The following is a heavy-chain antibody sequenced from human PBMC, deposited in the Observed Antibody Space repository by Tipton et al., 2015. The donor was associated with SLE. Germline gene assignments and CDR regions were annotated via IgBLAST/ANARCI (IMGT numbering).Heavy chain of an antibody. CDR1: AFSVSAYH. CDR2: SYLGGGT. J-gene: IGHJ4*02. Sequence: GSLRLSCAASAFSVSAYHMTWVRQAPGKGLEWVSVSYLGGGTDYADSVKGRFTVSRDSSENTVYLQMNSLRAEDTAVYYCASLERYSGYDWHFDYWGQGTPVTVSS. CDR3: ASLERYSGYDWHFDY. D-gene: IGHD5-12*01. V-gene: IGHV3-53*05.